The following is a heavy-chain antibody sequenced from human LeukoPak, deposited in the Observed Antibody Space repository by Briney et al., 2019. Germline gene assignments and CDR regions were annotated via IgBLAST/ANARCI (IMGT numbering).Heavy chain of an antibody. V-gene: IGHV4-39*01. J-gene: IGHJ4*02. D-gene: IGHD3-10*01. CDR3: ARQLYNVWFGELLPFDY. Sequence: SSETLSLTCTVSGGSISSSSYYWGWIRQPPGKGLEWIGSIYYSGSTYYNPSLKSRVTISVDTSKNQFSLKLSSVTAADTAVYYCARQLYNVWFGELLPFDYWGQGTLVTVSS. CDR2: IYYSGST. CDR1: GGSISSSSYY.